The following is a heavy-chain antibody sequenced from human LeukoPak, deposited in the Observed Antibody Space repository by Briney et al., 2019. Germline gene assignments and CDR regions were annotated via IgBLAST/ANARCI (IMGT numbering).Heavy chain of an antibody. CDR3: ARGRGSYVR. CDR1: GGSFSGYY. Sequence: SETLSLTCAVYGGSFSGYYWSWIRQPPGKGLEWIGEINHSGSTNYNPSLKSRVTIPVDTSKNQFSLKLSSVTAADTAVYYCARGRGSYVRWGQGTLVTVSS. J-gene: IGHJ4*02. D-gene: IGHD1-26*01. V-gene: IGHV4-34*01. CDR2: INHSGST.